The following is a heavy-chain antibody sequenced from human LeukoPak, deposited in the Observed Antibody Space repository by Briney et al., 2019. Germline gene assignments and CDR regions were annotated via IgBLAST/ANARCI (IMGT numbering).Heavy chain of an antibody. CDR2: IKQDGSER. Sequence: PGRSLRLSCAASGFTFSSYAMHWVRQAPGKGLEWVANIKQDGSERDYVDSVKGRFTISKDNAKNLLYLQMNILRAEDTAVYYCAREISSWYRTEGRFDPWGQGTLVTVSS. J-gene: IGHJ5*02. D-gene: IGHD6-13*01. CDR3: AREISSWYRTEGRFDP. V-gene: IGHV3-7*01. CDR1: GFTFSSYA.